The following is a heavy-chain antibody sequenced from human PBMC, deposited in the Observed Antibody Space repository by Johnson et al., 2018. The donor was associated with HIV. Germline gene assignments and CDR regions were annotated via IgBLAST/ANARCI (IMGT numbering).Heavy chain of an antibody. CDR3: ARAPEVWELRHPGTFDV. Sequence: VQLVESGGGVVRPGGSLRLSCAASGFTFDDYGMSWVRQAPGKGLEWVANIKQDGSEKYYVDSVKGRFTISRDNAKNSLYLQMNSLRAEDTAVYYCARAPEVWELRHPGTFDVWGQGTLVTVSS. CDR2: IKQDGSEK. D-gene: IGHD3-3*01. CDR1: GFTFDDYG. V-gene: IGHV3-7*01. J-gene: IGHJ3*01.